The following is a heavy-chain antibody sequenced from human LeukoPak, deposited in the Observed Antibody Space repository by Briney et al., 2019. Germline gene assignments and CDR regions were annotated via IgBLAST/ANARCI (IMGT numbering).Heavy chain of an antibody. CDR2: ISAYNGNT. CDR3: ARSPYDSSGGPFDY. Sequence: ASVKVSCKASGYTFSDYYMHWVRQAPGQGLEWMGWISAYNGNTNYAQKLQGRVTMTTDTSTSTAYMELRSLRSDDTAVYYCARSPYDSSGGPFDYWGQGTLVTVSS. CDR1: GYTFSDYY. D-gene: IGHD3-22*01. V-gene: IGHV1-18*04. J-gene: IGHJ4*02.